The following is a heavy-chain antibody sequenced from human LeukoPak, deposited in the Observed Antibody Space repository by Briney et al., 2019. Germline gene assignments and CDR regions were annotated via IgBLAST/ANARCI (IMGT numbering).Heavy chain of an antibody. Sequence: SETLSLTCTVSGGSISSSTYYWVWIRQPPGKRLEWIGTIYYSGSTYYNPSLKSRVTISVDTSKNQFSLRLTSVTAADTAVYYCARRGGVAAPGLYYFDYWGQGTLVTVSS. CDR2: IYYSGST. D-gene: IGHD6-13*01. V-gene: IGHV4-39*01. CDR1: GGSISSSTYY. CDR3: ARRGGVAAPGLYYFDY. J-gene: IGHJ4*02.